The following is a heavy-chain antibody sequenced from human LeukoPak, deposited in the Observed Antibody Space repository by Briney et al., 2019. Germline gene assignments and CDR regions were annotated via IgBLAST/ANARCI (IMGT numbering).Heavy chain of an antibody. V-gene: IGHV1-18*01. D-gene: IGHD3-22*01. CDR2: ISGYNGYT. J-gene: IGHJ3*02. CDR1: GGTFSSYD. Sequence: ASVKVSCKASGGTFSSYDISWVRQAPGQGLEWMGWISGYNGYTNYAQKLQGRVTMTTDTSTSTAYMELRSLRSDDTAVYYCARMMTPRHYYDRSGYYYGAFDIWGQGTMVTVSS. CDR3: ARMMTPRHYYDRSGYYYGAFDI.